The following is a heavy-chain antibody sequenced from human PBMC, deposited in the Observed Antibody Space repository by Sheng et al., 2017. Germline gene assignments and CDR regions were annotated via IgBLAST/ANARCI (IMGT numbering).Heavy chain of an antibody. D-gene: IGHD3-16*01. CDR2: IIPPRWYS. Sequence: QVQLVQSGAEVKKPGSSVKVSCKASGGTFSSHAISWVRQAPGQGLERMGGIIPPRWYSKLPTEVQGRVTITADKSTSTAYMELSSLRAEDTAVYFCARERGSRGNYGYFFDNWGQGTLVT. CDR1: GGTFSSHA. CDR3: ARERGSRGNYGYFFDN. V-gene: IGHV1-69*04. J-gene: IGHJ4*02.